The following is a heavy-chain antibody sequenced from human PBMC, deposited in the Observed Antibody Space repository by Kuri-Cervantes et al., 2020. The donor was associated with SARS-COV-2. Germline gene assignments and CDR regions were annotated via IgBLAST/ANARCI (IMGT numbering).Heavy chain of an antibody. V-gene: IGHV1-69*06. J-gene: IGHJ5*01. CDR1: GGTFSGYA. CDR2: IIPIFGTA. Sequence: SVKVSCKASGGTFSGYAISWVRQAPGQGLEWMGGIIPIFGTANYAQKFQGRVTITADKSTSTAYMELSSLRSEDTAVYYCARSLIVGATTPYNWFDPWGQGTTVTVSS. D-gene: IGHD1-26*01. CDR3: ARSLIVGATTPYNWFDP.